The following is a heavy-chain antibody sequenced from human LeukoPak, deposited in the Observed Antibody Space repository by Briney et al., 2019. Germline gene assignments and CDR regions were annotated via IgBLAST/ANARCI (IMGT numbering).Heavy chain of an antibody. CDR2: IKTDGSET. CDR3: VKNNGWLHLAQ. CDR1: GFNFRDHW. Sequence: PGGSLRLSCAASGFNFRDHWMDWVRQAPGKGLEWVGHIKTDGSETYYLDSLRGRFSISRDNTNNALYLQMNSLRVEDTAVYYCVKNNGWLHLAQWGQGTLVTVSS. V-gene: IGHV3-7*03. J-gene: IGHJ4*02. D-gene: IGHD6-19*01.